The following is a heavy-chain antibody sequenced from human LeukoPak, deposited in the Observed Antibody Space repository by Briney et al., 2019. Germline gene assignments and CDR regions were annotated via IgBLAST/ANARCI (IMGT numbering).Heavy chain of an antibody. CDR2: ISWNSGSI. CDR3: AKDWGTLDYGDYGLED. Sequence: PGRSLRLSCAASGFTFDDYAMHWVRQAPGKGLEWVSGISWNSGSIGYADSVKGRFTISRDNAKNSLYLQMNSLRAEDTALYYCAKDWGTLDYGDYGLEDWGQGTLVTVSS. J-gene: IGHJ4*02. V-gene: IGHV3-9*01. D-gene: IGHD4-17*01. CDR1: GFTFDDYA.